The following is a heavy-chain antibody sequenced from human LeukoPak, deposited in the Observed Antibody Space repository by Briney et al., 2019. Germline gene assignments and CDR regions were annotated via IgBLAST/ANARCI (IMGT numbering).Heavy chain of an antibody. CDR2: IYYSGST. Sequence: SETLSLTCTVSGGFLSSYYWSWIRQPPGKGLEWIGYIYYSGSTNYNPSLKSRVTISVDTSKNQFSLKLSSVTAADTAVYYCARDHGGLYWYFDLWGRGTLVTVSS. V-gene: IGHV4-59*12. J-gene: IGHJ2*01. D-gene: IGHD4-23*01. CDR1: GGFLSSYY. CDR3: ARDHGGLYWYFDL.